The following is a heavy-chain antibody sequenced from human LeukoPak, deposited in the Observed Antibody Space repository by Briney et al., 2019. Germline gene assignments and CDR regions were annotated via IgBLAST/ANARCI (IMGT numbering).Heavy chain of an antibody. Sequence: GGSLRLSCAASGFTFSSYGMHWVRQAPGKGLEWVAVIWYDGSNKYYADSVKGRFTISRDNSKNTLYLQMSSLRAEDTAVYYCARDLDDFWSGHTNPKTLGYWGQGTLVTVSS. CDR3: ARDLDDFWSGHTNPKTLGY. CDR2: IWYDGSNK. D-gene: IGHD3-3*01. CDR1: GFTFSSYG. J-gene: IGHJ4*02. V-gene: IGHV3-33*01.